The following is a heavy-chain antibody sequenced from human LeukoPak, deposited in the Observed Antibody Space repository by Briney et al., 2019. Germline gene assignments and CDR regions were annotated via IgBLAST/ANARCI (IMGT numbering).Heavy chain of an antibody. CDR1: GFTFSSSA. Sequence: GGSLRLSCAASGFTFSSSAMSWVRQAPGKGLEWVSAISNNGGYTYYADSVQGRFTISRDNSKSTLCLQMNSLRAEDTAVYYCAKQLGYCSDGSCYFPYWAQGTLVTVSS. J-gene: IGHJ4*02. V-gene: IGHV3-23*01. CDR2: ISNNGGYT. D-gene: IGHD2-15*01. CDR3: AKQLGYCSDGSCYFPY.